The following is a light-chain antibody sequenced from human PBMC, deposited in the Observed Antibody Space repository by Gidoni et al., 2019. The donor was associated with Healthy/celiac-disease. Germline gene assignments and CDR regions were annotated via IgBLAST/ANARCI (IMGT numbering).Light chain of an antibody. V-gene: IGKV3-15*01. Sequence: EIVMTQSPATLSVSPGERATLSCRASQSVSSNLAWYQQKPGQAPRLLIYAASTRATGIPARISGSGSGTEFTLTISSLQSEDFAVYYCQLYNTWPPYTFGQGTKLEIK. CDR2: AAS. J-gene: IGKJ2*01. CDR3: QLYNTWPPYT. CDR1: QSVSSN.